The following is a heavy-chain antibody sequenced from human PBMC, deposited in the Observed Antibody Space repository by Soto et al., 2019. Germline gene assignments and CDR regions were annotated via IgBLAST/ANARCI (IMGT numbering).Heavy chain of an antibody. CDR3: ARQDPSGYDFGYYYGMDV. Sequence: EVQLVESGGGLVQPGRSLRLSCAASGFILSSYEVNWVRQAPGKGLEWVSYISNSVGTMYYADSVKGRFTISRDKAKNSVYLQMNSLRAEDTAVYYCARQDPSGYDFGYYYGMDVWGQGTTVTVSS. V-gene: IGHV3-48*03. CDR2: ISNSVGTM. J-gene: IGHJ6*02. CDR1: GFILSSYE. D-gene: IGHD5-12*01.